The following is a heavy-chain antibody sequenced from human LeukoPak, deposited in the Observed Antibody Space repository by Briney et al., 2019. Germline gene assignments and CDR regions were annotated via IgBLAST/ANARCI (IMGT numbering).Heavy chain of an antibody. CDR2: INHSGST. CDR3: ARHTPRPHRGWFDP. J-gene: IGHJ5*02. Sequence: TSETLSLTCAVYGGSFSGYYWSWIRQPPGKGLEWIGEINHSGSTNYNPSLKSRVAISVDTSKNQFSLKLSSVTAADTAVYYCARHTPRPHRGWFDPWGQGTLVTVSS. D-gene: IGHD6-6*01. V-gene: IGHV4-34*01. CDR1: GGSFSGYY.